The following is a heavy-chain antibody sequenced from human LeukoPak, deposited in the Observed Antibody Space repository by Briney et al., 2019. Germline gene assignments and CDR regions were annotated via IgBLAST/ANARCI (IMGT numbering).Heavy chain of an antibody. J-gene: IGHJ4*02. D-gene: IGHD2-2*01. CDR1: GGTFSSYA. Sequence: SVKVSCKASGGTFSSYAISWVRQAPGQGLEWMGRIIPILGIANYAQKFQGRVTITADKSTSTAYMELSSLRSEDTAVYYCARSPREPAPLDYWGQGTLVTVSS. V-gene: IGHV1-69*04. CDR3: ARSPREPAPLDY. CDR2: IIPILGIA.